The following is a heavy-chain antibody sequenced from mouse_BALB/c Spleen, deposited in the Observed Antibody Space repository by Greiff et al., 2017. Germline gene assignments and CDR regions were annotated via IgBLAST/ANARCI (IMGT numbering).Heavy chain of an antibody. CDR2: IYPGDGDT. D-gene: IGHD2-1*01. V-gene: IGHV1-87*01. CDR3: ARGNYEFDY. CDR1: GYTFTSYW. Sequence: VQLQQSGAELARPGASVKLSCKASGYTFTSYWMQWVKQRPGQGLEWIGAIYPGDGDTRYTQKFKGKATLTADKSSSTAYMQLSSLASEDSAVYYCARGNYEFDYWGQGTTLTVSS. J-gene: IGHJ2*01.